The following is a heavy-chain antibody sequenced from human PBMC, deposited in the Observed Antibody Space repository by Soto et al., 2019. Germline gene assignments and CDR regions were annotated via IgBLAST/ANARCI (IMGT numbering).Heavy chain of an antibody. Sequence: QVQLQQWGAGLLKPSETLSLTCAVYGGSFSGYYWSWIRQPPGKGLEWIGEINHSGSTNYNPSLRSRVTISVDTSKNQFSLKLSSVTAADTAVYYCARGDSPGTTTVTRIWFDPWGQGTLVTVSS. CDR1: GGSFSGYY. CDR3: ARGDSPGTTTVTRIWFDP. D-gene: IGHD4-17*01. J-gene: IGHJ5*02. CDR2: INHSGST. V-gene: IGHV4-34*01.